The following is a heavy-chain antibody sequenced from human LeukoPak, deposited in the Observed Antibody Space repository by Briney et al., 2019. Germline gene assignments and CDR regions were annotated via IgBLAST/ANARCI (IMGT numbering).Heavy chain of an antibody. J-gene: IGHJ4*02. D-gene: IGHD3-22*01. V-gene: IGHV4-4*07. CDR1: GGSISSYY. Sequence: SETLSLTCTVSGGSISSYYWSWIRQPAGKGLEWIGRIYTSGSTNYNPSLKSRVTMSVDTSKNMFPLMLSSVTAADTAVYYCAREAYYYDSSGYYYGYFDYWGQGTLVTVSS. CDR2: IYTSGST. CDR3: AREAYYYDSSGYYYGYFDY.